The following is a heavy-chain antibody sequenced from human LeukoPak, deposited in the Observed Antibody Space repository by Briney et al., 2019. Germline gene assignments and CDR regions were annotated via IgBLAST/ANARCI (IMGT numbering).Heavy chain of an antibody. CDR1: GFTVSNNY. J-gene: IGHJ4*02. D-gene: IGHD3-10*01. Sequence: GGSLRLSCAASGFTVSNNYMSWVRQAPGKGLEWVSVIYSGGGTNYANSVKGRFTVSRDNSKNTLYLQMNSLRSEDTAVYYCATITMVRGVRPPDDYWGQGTLVTVSS. CDR3: ATITMVRGVRPPDDY. CDR2: IYSGGGT. V-gene: IGHV3-53*05.